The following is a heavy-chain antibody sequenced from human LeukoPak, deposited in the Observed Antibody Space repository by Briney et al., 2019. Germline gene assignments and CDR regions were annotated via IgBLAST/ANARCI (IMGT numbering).Heavy chain of an antibody. J-gene: IGHJ3*02. CDR3: ARQAGAFDI. CDR2: ISYDGSNK. Sequence: PGGSLRLSCAASGFTFNTQGMHWVRQAPGKGLEWVAVISYDGSNKYYADSVKGRFTISRDNSKNTLYLQMNSLRAEDTAVYYCARQAGAFDIWGQGTMVTVSS. CDR1: GFTFNTQG. V-gene: IGHV3-30*19.